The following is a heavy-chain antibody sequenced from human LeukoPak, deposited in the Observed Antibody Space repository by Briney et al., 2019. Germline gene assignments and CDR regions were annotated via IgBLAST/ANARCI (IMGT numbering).Heavy chain of an antibody. V-gene: IGHV3-21*01. J-gene: IGHJ6*02. D-gene: IGHD3-10*01. CDR3: ARDGRFGFGESIYYYYYYGMDV. CDR1: GFTFSSYS. Sequence: GGSLRLSCAASGFTFSSYSMNWVRQAPGKGLEWVSSISSSSSYIYYADSVKGRFTTSRDNANNSLYLQMNSLRAEDTAVYYCARDGRFGFGESIYYYYYYGMDVWGQGTTVTVSS. CDR2: ISSSSSYI.